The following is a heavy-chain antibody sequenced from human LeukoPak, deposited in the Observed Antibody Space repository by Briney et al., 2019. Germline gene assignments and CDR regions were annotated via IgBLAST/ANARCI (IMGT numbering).Heavy chain of an antibody. CDR2: INPNSGGT. CDR3: ARGGGYCSCGSCYSFNYYYYYMDV. D-gene: IGHD2-15*01. Sequence: ASVKVSCKASGYTFTGYYMHWVRQAPGQGLEWMGWINPNSGGTNYAQKFQGRVTMTRDTSISTAYMELSRLRSDDTAVYYCARGGGYCSCGSCYSFNYYYYYMDVWGKGTTVTVSS. V-gene: IGHV1-2*02. CDR1: GYTFTGYY. J-gene: IGHJ6*03.